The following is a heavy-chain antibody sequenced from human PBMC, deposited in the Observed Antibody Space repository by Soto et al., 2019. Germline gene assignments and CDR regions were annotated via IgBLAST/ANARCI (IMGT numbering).Heavy chain of an antibody. CDR1: GFTFSSYS. D-gene: IGHD2-2*01. J-gene: IGHJ2*01. Sequence: EVQLVESGGGLVQPGGSLRLSCAASGFTFSSYSMNWVRRAPGKGLEWVSYISSSSSPIYYADSVKGRFTISRDNAKNSLYLEIDSLSVEDTAVNYCDVASTSRSWDFDLGGRGTLFTV. V-gene: IGHV3-48*01. CDR3: DVASTSRSWDFDL. CDR2: ISSSSSPI.